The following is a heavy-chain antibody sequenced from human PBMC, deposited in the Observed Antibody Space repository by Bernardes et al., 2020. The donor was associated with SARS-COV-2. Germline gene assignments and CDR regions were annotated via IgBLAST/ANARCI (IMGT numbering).Heavy chain of an antibody. V-gene: IGHV3-23*01. J-gene: IGHJ6*02. CDR3: SREPAYYDSRGYYDWYYGMYF. Sequence: GGSLRLSCAASDFTFSRYALSWVRQAPGKGLEWVSSVSTSGANTFYADSVRGRFTISRDNAKNSLYLQMDSLTAEATAVYFCSREPAYYDSRGYYDWYYGMYFWGQGTTVTVSS. CDR1: DFTFSRYA. CDR2: VSTSGANT. D-gene: IGHD3-22*01.